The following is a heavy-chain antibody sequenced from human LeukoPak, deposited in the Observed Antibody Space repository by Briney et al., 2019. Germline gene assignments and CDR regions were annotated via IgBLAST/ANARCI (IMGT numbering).Heavy chain of an antibody. D-gene: IGHD3-22*01. CDR1: GYTFTSYG. CDR2: ISAYNGNT. Sequence: GASVKVSCKASGYTFTSYGISWVRQAPGQGLEWMGRISAYNGNTNYAQKLQGRVTMTTDTSTSTAYMELRSLRSDDTAVYYCARDGALVVTDLSFDYWGQGTLVTVSS. CDR3: ARDGALVVTDLSFDY. V-gene: IGHV1-18*01. J-gene: IGHJ4*02.